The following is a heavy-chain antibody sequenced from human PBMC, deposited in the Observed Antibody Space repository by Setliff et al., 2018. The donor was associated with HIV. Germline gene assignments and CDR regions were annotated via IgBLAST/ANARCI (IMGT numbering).Heavy chain of an antibody. CDR3: AREVLPVIGGRGWFDP. CDR2: SYHSGSA. V-gene: IGHV4-39*07. CDR1: GGSISSSSYY. D-gene: IGHD1-26*01. Sequence: SETLSLTCTVSGGSISSSSYYWGWIRQPPGKGLEWIGESYHSGSANYNPSLKSRVTISVDKSKNQFSLKLTYVTAADTAVYFCAREVLPVIGGRGWFDPWGQGTLVTVSS. J-gene: IGHJ5*01.